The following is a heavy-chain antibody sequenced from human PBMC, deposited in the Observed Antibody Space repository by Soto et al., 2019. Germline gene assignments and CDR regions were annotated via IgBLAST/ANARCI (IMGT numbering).Heavy chain of an antibody. V-gene: IGHV3-74*01. Sequence: PGGSLRLSCAASGFTFSSYWMHWVRQAPGKGLVWVSRINSDGSSTSYADSVKGRFTISRDNAKNTLYLQMNSLRAEDTAVYYCARVSPTHDYGDYPSYFDYWGQGTLVTVSS. CDR2: INSDGSST. J-gene: IGHJ4*02. CDR3: ARVSPTHDYGDYPSYFDY. CDR1: GFTFSSYW. D-gene: IGHD4-17*01.